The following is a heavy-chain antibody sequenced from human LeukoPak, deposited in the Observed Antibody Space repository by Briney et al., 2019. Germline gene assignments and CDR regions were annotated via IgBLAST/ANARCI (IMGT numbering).Heavy chain of an antibody. CDR3: ARIEDVTRGYNHAYYFDY. D-gene: IGHD5-18*01. Sequence: SETLSLTCTVSGYSLSSDYYWGWIRQPPGKGLEWIGNIFHNGNTYYNPSLKSRVTMPIDTSKKQFSLKLRTATAADTAVYYCARIEDVTRGYNHAYYFDYWGQGTLVTVSS. J-gene: IGHJ4*02. V-gene: IGHV4-38-2*02. CDR1: GYSLSSDYY. CDR2: IFHNGNT.